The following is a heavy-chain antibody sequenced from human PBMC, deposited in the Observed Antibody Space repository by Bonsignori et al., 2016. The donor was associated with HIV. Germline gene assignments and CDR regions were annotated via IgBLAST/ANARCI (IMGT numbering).Heavy chain of an antibody. J-gene: IGHJ4*02. CDR2: IYWDDDT. D-gene: IGHD3-10*01. V-gene: IGHV2-5*02. Sequence: WIRQPPGKALEWLALIYWDDDTRYSPSLTGRLTITKDTSKNQVSLTVTNMDPVDTATYYCAHRHRNYDSGNVYPVHFDFWGQGTLVTVSS. CDR3: AHRHRNYDSGNVYPVHFDF.